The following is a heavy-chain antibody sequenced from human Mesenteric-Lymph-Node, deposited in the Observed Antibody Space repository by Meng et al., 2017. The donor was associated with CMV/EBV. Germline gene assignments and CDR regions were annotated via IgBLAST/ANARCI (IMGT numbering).Heavy chain of an antibody. CDR2: IYYSGSN. J-gene: IGHJ3*02. V-gene: IGHV4-39*07. Sequence: SETLSLTCTVSGGSISSHSYYWAWIRQPPGKGLEWIGNIYYSGSNSYSGSTYNPSLQSRVTISGDTSKNQVSLRLSSVTAADMAVYYCANYGGVDIWGQGTMVTVSS. CDR1: GGSISSHSYY. CDR3: ANYGGVDI. D-gene: IGHD4-23*01.